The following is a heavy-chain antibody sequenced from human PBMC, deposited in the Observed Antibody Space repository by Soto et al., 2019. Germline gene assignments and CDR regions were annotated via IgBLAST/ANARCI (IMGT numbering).Heavy chain of an antibody. D-gene: IGHD5-12*01. CDR2: IFSHDEK. Sequence: SVPTLVNPTETLTLTCTVSGFSLSNPKMGVSWIRQPLGKALEWLAHIFSHDEKSYSASLKGRLTISKDTSKSQVVLTMTNMEPVDTATYYCARLYYSGDDYSGYWGQETLVTVS. J-gene: IGHJ4*02. CDR1: GFSLSNPKMG. V-gene: IGHV2-26*01. CDR3: ARLYYSGDDYSGY.